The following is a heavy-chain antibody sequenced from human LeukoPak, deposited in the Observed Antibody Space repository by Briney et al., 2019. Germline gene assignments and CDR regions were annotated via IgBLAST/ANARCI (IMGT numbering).Heavy chain of an antibody. D-gene: IGHD2-15*01. CDR2: ISGSGGST. V-gene: IGHV3-23*01. J-gene: IGHJ6*02. CDR3: SLSPTPDGMDV. CDR1: GFTFSSYA. Sequence: GGSLRLSCAASGFTFSSYAMSWVRQAPGKGLEWVSAISGSGGSTYYADSAKGRFTISRDNSKNTLYLQMNSLRAEDTAVYYCSLSPTPDGMDVWGQGTTVTVSS.